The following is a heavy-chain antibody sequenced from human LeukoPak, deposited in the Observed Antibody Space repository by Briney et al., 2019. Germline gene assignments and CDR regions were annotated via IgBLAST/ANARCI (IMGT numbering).Heavy chain of an antibody. V-gene: IGHV4-30-4*08. CDR2: IYYSGST. D-gene: IGHD2-2*01. CDR3: ARAYCSSTSCYLGGFDP. CDR1: GGSISSGDYY. J-gene: IGHJ5*02. Sequence: SQTLSLTCTVSGGSISSGDYYWSWIRQPPGKGLEWIGYIYYSGSTYYNPSLKSRVTISVDTSKNQFSLKLSSVTAADTAVYYCARAYCSSTSCYLGGFDPWGQGTLVTVSS.